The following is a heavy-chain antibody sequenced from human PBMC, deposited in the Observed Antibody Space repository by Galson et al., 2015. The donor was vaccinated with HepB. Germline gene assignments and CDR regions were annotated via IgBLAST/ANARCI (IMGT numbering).Heavy chain of an antibody. CDR3: ARRKLQLLYASRRDTNYSFDV. D-gene: IGHD2/OR15-2a*01. J-gene: IGHJ6*03. CDR2: IDHTGDT. CDR1: GASFSGYF. V-gene: IGHV4-34*01. Sequence: TLSLTCAVSGASFSGYFWTWIRQSPGKGLQWIGEIDHTGDTNYSPALRSRVTMSVDSSKNHLSLNLSSVTAADTAVYYCARRKLQLLYASRRDTNYSFDVWGIGLTVTVSS.